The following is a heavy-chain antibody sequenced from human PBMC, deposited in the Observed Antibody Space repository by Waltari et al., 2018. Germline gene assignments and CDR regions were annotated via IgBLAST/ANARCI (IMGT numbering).Heavy chain of an antibody. J-gene: IGHJ5*02. CDR1: GYTFTDHH. V-gene: IGHV1-2*02. CDR3: ARGTLDP. CDR2: IYPNSGGT. Sequence: QVQLVQSGAAVKKPGASVKVSCKDSGYTFTDHHMHWVRQAPGQGFEWMGWIYPNSGGTNYAQKFQGRVTMTRDTSISTAYMELNRLTSDDTAVYFCARGTLDPWGQGTLVTVSS.